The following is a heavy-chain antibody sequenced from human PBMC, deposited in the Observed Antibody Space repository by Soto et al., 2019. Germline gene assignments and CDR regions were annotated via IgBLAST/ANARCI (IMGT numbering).Heavy chain of an antibody. CDR2: VNPNNGDT. CDR1: GYTFSNYD. J-gene: IGHJ4*02. CDR3: AKVSRKGSAIDFDY. Sequence: QVQLVQSGAELKKPGASVKVSCKASGYTFSNYDMNWVRQATGQGPEWIGWVNPNNGDTGYAQKFQGRVTLTTDISTPAPYMGLTTLRSEDTASYYCAKVSRKGSAIDFDYWGQGTLITVSS. D-gene: IGHD3-10*01. V-gene: IGHV1-8*01.